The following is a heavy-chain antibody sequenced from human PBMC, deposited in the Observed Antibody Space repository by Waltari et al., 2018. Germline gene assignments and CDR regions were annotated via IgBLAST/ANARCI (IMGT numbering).Heavy chain of an antibody. V-gene: IGHV1-3*03. D-gene: IGHD6-19*01. CDR1: GSTFTSYA. CDR2: INAGNVNT. J-gene: IGHJ4*02. CDR3: ARAGRLWLAFFDY. Sequence: QVQLVQSGAEVKKPGASVKVSCKASGSTFTSYAMHWVRQAPGQRLEGRGWINAGNVNTKCAQEFQGRVTITRDTSASTAYMELSSLRSEDMAVYYCARAGRLWLAFFDYWGQGTLVTVSS.